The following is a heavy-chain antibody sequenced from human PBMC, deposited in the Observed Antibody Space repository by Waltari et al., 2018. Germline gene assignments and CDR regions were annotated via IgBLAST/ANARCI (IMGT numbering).Heavy chain of an antibody. V-gene: IGHV3-33*01. Sequence: QVQLVESGGGVVQPGRSLRLSCAASGFTFSSYGMHWVRQAPGKGLEVVAVIWYDGSNKYYADSVKGRFTISRDNSKNTLYLQMNSLRAEDTAVYYCARDGGSSWYRGNYYFDYWGQGTLVTVSS. D-gene: IGHD6-13*01. CDR2: IWYDGSNK. CDR3: ARDGGSSWYRGNYYFDY. CDR1: GFTFSSYG. J-gene: IGHJ4*02.